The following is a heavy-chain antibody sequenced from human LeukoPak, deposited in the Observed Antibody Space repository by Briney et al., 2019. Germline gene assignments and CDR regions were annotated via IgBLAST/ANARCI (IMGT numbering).Heavy chain of an antibody. CDR3: ARDVVAGRDY. Sequence: PSETLSLTCTVSGGSISGYYWGWIRQPAGKGLEWIGRIYTSGNTNYNPSLKSRVTMSVDTSKNQFSLELSSVTAADTAVYFCARDVVAGRDYWGQGTLVTVSS. J-gene: IGHJ4*02. CDR1: GGSISGYY. V-gene: IGHV4-4*07. D-gene: IGHD6-19*01. CDR2: IYTSGNT.